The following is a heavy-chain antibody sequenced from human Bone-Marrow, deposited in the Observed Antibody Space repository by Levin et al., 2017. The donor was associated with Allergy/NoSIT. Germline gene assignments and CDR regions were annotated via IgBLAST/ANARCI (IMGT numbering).Heavy chain of an antibody. V-gene: IGHV1-2*02. CDR2: INPNSGGP. CDR1: GYTFTDYY. D-gene: IGHD3-22*01. Sequence: GASVKVSCKASGYTFTDYYLHWVRQAPGQGPEWMGWINPNSGGPNYAQKFQGRVTMTRDTSISTAYMELSRLRSDDTAVYYCARLSHYNDSCWGPGTLVTVSS. J-gene: IGHJ4*02. CDR3: ARLSHYNDSC.